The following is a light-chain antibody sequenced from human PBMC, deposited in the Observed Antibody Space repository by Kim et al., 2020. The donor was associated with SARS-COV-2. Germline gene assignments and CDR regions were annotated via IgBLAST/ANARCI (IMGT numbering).Light chain of an antibody. Sequence: MLTQPHSLSESPGKTVTISCTGTSDSIAGAYVQWYQQRPGSAPTTVIYEDTQRPSGVPDRFSGSIDRSSNSASLTISGLKSEDEATYYCQSYDNNNHWVFGGGTKLTVL. CDR1: SDSIAGAY. CDR2: EDT. V-gene: IGLV6-57*02. CDR3: QSYDNNNHWV. J-gene: IGLJ3*02.